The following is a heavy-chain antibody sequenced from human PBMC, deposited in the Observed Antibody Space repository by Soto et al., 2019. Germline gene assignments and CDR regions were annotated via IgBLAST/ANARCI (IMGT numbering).Heavy chain of an antibody. CDR3: ARGKLGIGYSYYGMDV. CDR1: GGSISSSTW. V-gene: IGHV4-4*02. D-gene: IGHD7-27*01. Sequence: PSETLSLTCAVSGGSISSSTWWSWVRQPPGKGLEWIGEIYHSGSTNYNPSLKSRVTISVDMSKNQFSLKLRSVTAADTAVYYCARGKLGIGYSYYGMDVWGQGTTVTVSS. CDR2: IYHSGST. J-gene: IGHJ6*02.